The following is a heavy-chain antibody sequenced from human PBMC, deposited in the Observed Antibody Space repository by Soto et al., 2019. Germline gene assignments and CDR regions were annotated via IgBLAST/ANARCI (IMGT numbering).Heavy chain of an antibody. J-gene: IGHJ6*02. CDR2: IDPSDSYT. Sequence: ESLRSYCTRSGDSFTRYWISWVRQMPGKGLEWMGRIDPSDSYTNYSPSFQGHVTISADKSISTAYLQWSSLKASDTAMYYCARPIDMVTNGMDVWGQGTTVTVSS. CDR3: ARPIDMVTNGMDV. V-gene: IGHV5-10-1*01. CDR1: GDSFTRYW. D-gene: IGHD5-18*01.